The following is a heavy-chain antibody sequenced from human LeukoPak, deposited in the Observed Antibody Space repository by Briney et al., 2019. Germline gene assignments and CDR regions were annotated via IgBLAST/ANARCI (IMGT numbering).Heavy chain of an antibody. J-gene: IGHJ4*02. CDR2: ISYDGSDK. V-gene: IGHV3-30*04. Sequence: GGSLRLSCAASGFPFSNYAMHWVRQAPGKGLEWVAVISYDGSDKYYADSVRGRCIISRDNYKDTLRLQMNCLRPGDKAVYYCARGNVAYFDRLLGDVTIGHYFDYWGQGTLVTVSS. D-gene: IGHD3-9*01. CDR3: ARGNVAYFDRLLGDVTIGHYFDY. CDR1: GFPFSNYA.